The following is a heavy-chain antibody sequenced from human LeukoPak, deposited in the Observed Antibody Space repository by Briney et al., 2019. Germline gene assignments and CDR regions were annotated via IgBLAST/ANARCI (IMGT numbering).Heavy chain of an antibody. CDR2: IYTSGST. CDR3: AREPSTGYNPWYYGMDV. J-gene: IGHJ6*02. V-gene: IGHV4-4*07. D-gene: IGHD3-9*01. CDR1: GSSISSYY. Sequence: PSETLSLTCTVSGSSISSYYWSWIRQPAGKGLEWIGRIYTSGSTNYNPSLKSRVTMSVDTSKNQFSLRLSSVTAADTAVYYCAREPSTGYNPWYYGMDVWGQGTTVTVSS.